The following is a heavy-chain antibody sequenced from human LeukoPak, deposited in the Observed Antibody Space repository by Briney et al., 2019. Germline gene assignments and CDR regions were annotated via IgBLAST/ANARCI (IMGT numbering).Heavy chain of an antibody. CDR3: ATGGRSGMAFDF. CDR2: IYGGGNT. CDR1: GFIATSNY. Sequence: VGSLRLSCSFSGFIATSNYMAWVRQSAGKGLQWISFIYGGGNTLYADSVRDRFSISRDNSKSTLYLQMNSLRVEDTAVYYCATGGRSGMAFDFWGQGTLVTVSS. D-gene: IGHD2-8*01. J-gene: IGHJ4*02. V-gene: IGHV3-53*01.